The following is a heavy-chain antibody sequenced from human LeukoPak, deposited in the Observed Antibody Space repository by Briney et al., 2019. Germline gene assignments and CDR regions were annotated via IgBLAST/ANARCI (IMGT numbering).Heavy chain of an antibody. CDR1: GFTFSDYF. V-gene: IGHV3-7*03. Sequence: GGSRRLSWAASGFTFSDYFMSWIRQAPGKGLEWVANIKQDGREKNYVDSVKGRFTISRDNSKNTLYLQMNSLRAEDTAVYYCARGGSGYTDSFDHWGQGTLVTVSS. CDR3: ARGGSGYTDSFDH. J-gene: IGHJ4*02. CDR2: IKQDGREK. D-gene: IGHD3-3*01.